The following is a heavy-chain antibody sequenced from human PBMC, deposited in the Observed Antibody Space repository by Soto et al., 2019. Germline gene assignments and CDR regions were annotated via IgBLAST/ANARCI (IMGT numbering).Heavy chain of an antibody. CDR2: ISGSGGST. J-gene: IGHJ3*02. Sequence: EVQLLESGGCLVQPGGSLRLSCAASGFTFSSYAMSWVRQAPGTGLEWVSAISGSGGSTYYADSVKGRFTISRDNSKNTLYLQMNSLRAEDTAVYYCAKDGGYSSGWYGGEGAFDIWGQGTMVTVSS. V-gene: IGHV3-23*01. CDR3: AKDGGYSSGWYGGEGAFDI. CDR1: GFTFSSYA. D-gene: IGHD6-19*01.